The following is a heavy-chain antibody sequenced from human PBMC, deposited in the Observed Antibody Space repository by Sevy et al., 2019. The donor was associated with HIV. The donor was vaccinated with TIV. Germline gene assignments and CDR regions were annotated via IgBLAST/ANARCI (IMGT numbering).Heavy chain of an antibody. CDR3: VREGVGGYSYGFDY. Sequence: GGSLRLSCAASGFSFSIYWMHWVRQVPGKGLVWVSRINSDGSSTTYADSVKGRFTFSRDNAKNTLFLQMKSLRVEDTAVYYWVREGVGGYSYGFDYWGQGTLVTVSS. CDR1: GFSFSIYW. J-gene: IGHJ4*02. D-gene: IGHD5-18*01. CDR2: INSDGSST. V-gene: IGHV3-74*03.